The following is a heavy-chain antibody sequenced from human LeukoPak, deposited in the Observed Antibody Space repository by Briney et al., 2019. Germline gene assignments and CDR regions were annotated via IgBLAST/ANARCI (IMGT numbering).Heavy chain of an antibody. CDR1: GGTFSSYA. Sequence: SVKVSCKASGGTFSSYAISWVRQAHGQGLEWMGRIIPIFGTANYAQKFQGRVTITTDESTSTAYMELSSLRSEDTAVYYCARAGGVSSWYHAFDIWGQGTMVTVSS. CDR2: IIPIFGTA. D-gene: IGHD6-13*01. V-gene: IGHV1-69*05. J-gene: IGHJ3*02. CDR3: ARAGGVSSWYHAFDI.